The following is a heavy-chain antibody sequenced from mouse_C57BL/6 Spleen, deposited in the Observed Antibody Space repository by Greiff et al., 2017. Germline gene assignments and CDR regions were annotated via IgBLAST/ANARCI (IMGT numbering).Heavy chain of an antibody. J-gene: IGHJ2*01. V-gene: IGHV1-18*01. D-gene: IGHD3-2*02. CDR1: GYTFTDYN. CDR3: ARSRQLRLPFGD. Sequence: VQLQQSGPELVKPGASVKIPCKASGYTFTDYNMDWVKQSHGKSLEWIGDINPNNGGTIYNQKFKGKATLTVDKSSSTAYMELRSLTSEDTAVYYCARSRQLRLPFGDWGKGTTLTVSS. CDR2: INPNNGGT.